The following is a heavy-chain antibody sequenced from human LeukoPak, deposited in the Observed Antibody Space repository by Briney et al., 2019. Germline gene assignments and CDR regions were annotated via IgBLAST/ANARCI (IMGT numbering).Heavy chain of an antibody. CDR3: ARVRSGWSFDY. D-gene: IGHD6-19*01. J-gene: IGHJ4*02. CDR2: IKQDGGGT. CDR1: GFTFSSYW. V-gene: IGHV3-7*01. Sequence: GGSLRLSCAASGFTFSSYWINWVRQAPGKGLEWVSNIKQDGGGTYYVDSVKGRFTISRDNAKNSLYLQMNSLRAEDTAVYYCARVRSGWSFDYWGQGTLVTVSS.